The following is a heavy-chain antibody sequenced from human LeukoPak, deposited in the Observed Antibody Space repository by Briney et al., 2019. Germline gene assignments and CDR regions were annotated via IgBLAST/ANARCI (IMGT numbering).Heavy chain of an antibody. CDR1: GYSFTSYW. D-gene: IGHD3-3*01. J-gene: IGHJ6*02. V-gene: IGHV5-51*01. CDR3: ARHRRVGDFWSGYYGPNYGMDV. CDR2: IYPGDSDT. Sequence: GESLKISCKGSGYSFTSYWIGWVRQMPGKGLEWMGIIYPGDSDTRYSPSFQGQVTISADKSISTAYLQWSSLKASDTAMYYCARHRRVGDFWSGYYGPNYGMDVWGQGTTVTVSS.